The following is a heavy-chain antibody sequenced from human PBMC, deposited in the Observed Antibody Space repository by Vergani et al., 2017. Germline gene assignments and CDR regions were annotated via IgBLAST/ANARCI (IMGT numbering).Heavy chain of an antibody. J-gene: IGHJ6*02. Sequence: QVQLVQSGTDIKKPGSSVKVSCKASGGTFSSSGLLWVRQAPGQGREWMGWINTNTGNPTYAQGFTGRFVFSLDTSVSTAYLQISSLKAEDTAVYYCAREGIAVAGTPYYYYYGMDVWGQGTTVSVSS. CDR2: INTNTGNP. V-gene: IGHV7-4-1*02. CDR1: GGTFSSSG. D-gene: IGHD6-19*01. CDR3: AREGIAVAGTPYYYYYGMDV.